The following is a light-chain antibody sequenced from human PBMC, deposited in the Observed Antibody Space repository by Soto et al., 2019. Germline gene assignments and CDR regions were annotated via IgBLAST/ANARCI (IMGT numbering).Light chain of an antibody. V-gene: IGLV2-14*01. Sequence: QSALTQPASVSGSPGQSITISCTGTGSDVGGYNYVSWYQQHPGKAPKVMIYDVSNRPSGVSNRFSGSKSGNTASLTISGIQAEDEADYYCSSYTSASTPVVFGGGTKLTVL. CDR1: GSDVGGYNY. CDR2: DVS. CDR3: SSYTSASTPVV. J-gene: IGLJ2*01.